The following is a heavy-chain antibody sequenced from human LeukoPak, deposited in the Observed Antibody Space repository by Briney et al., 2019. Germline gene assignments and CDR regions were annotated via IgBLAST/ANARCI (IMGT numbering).Heavy chain of an antibody. CDR3: ARLSSLANIAARGRTWLDP. D-gene: IGHD6-6*01. Sequence: PSETLSLTCTVSGGSISSYYWSWIRQPPGKGLEWIGYIYYSGGTNYNPSLKSRVTISVDTSKNQFSLKLSSVTAADTAVYYCARLSSLANIAARGRTWLDPWGQGSLVTVSS. CDR1: GGSISSYY. V-gene: IGHV4-59*01. CDR2: IYYSGGT. J-gene: IGHJ5*02.